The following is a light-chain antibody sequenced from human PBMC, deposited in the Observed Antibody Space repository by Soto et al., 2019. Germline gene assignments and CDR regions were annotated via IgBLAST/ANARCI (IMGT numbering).Light chain of an antibody. CDR2: DAS. V-gene: IGKV3-11*01. J-gene: IGKJ2*01. CDR3: QQRSNWSMYT. Sequence: IVLTQSPATLSLSPGERATLSCRASQSVSSNLAWYQQKPGQAPRLLIYDASNRATGIPARFSGSGSGTDFTLTISSLEPEDFAVYYWQQRSNWSMYTFGQGTKLEIK. CDR1: QSVSSN.